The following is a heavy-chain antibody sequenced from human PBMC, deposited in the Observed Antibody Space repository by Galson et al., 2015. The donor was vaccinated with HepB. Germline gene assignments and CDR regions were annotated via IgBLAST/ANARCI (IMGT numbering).Heavy chain of an antibody. CDR3: AKREARNSGPFDL. D-gene: IGHD6-19*01. CDR1: GFTFSSYG. Sequence: SLRLSCAASGFTFSSYGMHWVRQAPGKGLEWVTYLTYDGSDQNYARSVKGRFTISRDNSKSMLYLQMDSLRAEDTAVYHCAKREARNSGPFDLWGQGALVTVSS. J-gene: IGHJ4*02. V-gene: IGHV3-30*18. CDR2: LTYDGSDQ.